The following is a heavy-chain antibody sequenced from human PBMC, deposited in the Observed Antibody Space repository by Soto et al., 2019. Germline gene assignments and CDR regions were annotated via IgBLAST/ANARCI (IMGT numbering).Heavy chain of an antibody. CDR3: ARSLHHGVAARPLRAYYFEH. CDR2: IYYSGST. D-gene: IGHD6-6*01. V-gene: IGHV4-59*01. J-gene: IGHJ1*01. CDR1: GGSISSYY. Sequence: SETLSLTCTVSGGSISSYYWSWIRQPPGKGLEWIGYIYYSGSTNYNPSLKSRVTISVDTSKNQFSLKLSSVTAADTAVYYCARSLHHGVAARPLRAYYFEHWGQGTLVTVSS.